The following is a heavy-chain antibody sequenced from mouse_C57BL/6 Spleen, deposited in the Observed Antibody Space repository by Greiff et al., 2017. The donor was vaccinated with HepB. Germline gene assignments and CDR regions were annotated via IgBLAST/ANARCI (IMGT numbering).Heavy chain of an antibody. V-gene: IGHV14-4*01. Sequence: EVQLQQSGAELVRPGASVKLSCTASGFNIKDDYMHWVKQRPEQGLEWIGWIDPENGDTEYASKFQGKATITADTSSNTAYLQLSSLTSEDTAVYYCTSRAGTYFSDAMDYWGQGTSVTVSS. CDR1: GFNIKDDY. D-gene: IGHD3-3*01. J-gene: IGHJ4*01. CDR3: TSRAGTYFSDAMDY. CDR2: IDPENGDT.